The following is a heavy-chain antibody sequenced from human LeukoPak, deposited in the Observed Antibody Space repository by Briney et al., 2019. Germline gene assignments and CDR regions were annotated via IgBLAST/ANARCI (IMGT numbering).Heavy chain of an antibody. CDR3: ARRAGAYSHPYDY. J-gene: IGHJ4*02. CDR2: IYRDNT. V-gene: IGHV3-53*01. D-gene: IGHD4/OR15-4a*01. Sequence: GGSLRLSCTVSGFTVSSNSMSWVRQAPGKGLEWVSFIYRDNTHYSDSVKGRLTISRDNSKNALYLQMNSLRAEDTAVYYCARRAGAYSHPYDYWGQGTLVTVSS. CDR1: GFTVSSNS.